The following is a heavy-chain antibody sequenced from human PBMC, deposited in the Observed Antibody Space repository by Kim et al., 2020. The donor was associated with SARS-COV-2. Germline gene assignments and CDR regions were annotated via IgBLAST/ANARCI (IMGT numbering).Heavy chain of an antibody. J-gene: IGHJ6*02. V-gene: IGHV4-30-2*05. CDR2: GGT. D-gene: IGHD2-21*01. Sequence: GGTSYNPSLKSRVTISVDTSKSEFSLRLNSVTAADTAVYYCARSDSFTDVWGQGTTVTVSS. CDR3: ARSDSFTDV.